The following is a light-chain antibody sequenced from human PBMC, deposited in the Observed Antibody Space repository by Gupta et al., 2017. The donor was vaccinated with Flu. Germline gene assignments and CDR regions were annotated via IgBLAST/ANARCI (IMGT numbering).Light chain of an antibody. V-gene: IGKV3-15*01. CDR1: QSVGNS. CDR2: GAS. Sequence: GERATLSCRTSQSVGNSVAWHQQKPGQIPRLVICGASTRAAGFSARFSGSGSGTEFTLTISSLQSEDVAVYYCQQSAYWPRTFGQGTKVEI. J-gene: IGKJ1*01. CDR3: QQSAYWPRT.